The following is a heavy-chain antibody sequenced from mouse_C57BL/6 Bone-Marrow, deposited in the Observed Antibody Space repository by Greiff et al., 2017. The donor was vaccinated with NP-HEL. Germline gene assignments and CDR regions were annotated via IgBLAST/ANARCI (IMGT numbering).Heavy chain of an antibody. V-gene: IGHV5-9-1*02. J-gene: IGHJ4*01. Sequence: EVKLEESGEGLVKPGGSLKLSCAASGFTFSSYAMSWVRQTPEKRLEWVAYISSGGDYIYYADTVKGRFTISRDNARNTLYLQMSSLKSEDTAMYYCTRVKYSNPYYYAMDYWGQGTSVTVSS. CDR3: TRVKYSNPYYYAMDY. CDR1: GFTFSSYA. D-gene: IGHD2-5*01. CDR2: ISSGGDYI.